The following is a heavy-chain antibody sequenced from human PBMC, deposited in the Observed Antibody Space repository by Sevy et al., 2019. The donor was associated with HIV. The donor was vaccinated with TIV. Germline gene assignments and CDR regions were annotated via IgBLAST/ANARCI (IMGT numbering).Heavy chain of an antibody. Sequence: GGSLRLSCAASGFTFTLYAIHWVRQAPGKGLEWVALISYYGTNKYYADSVKGRFTISKDDSKNTAYLQMNNVRTDDTAVYYCVRVAVEYCTDDCYHRFDYWGQGTQVTVSS. D-gene: IGHD2-21*02. V-gene: IGHV3-30-3*01. CDR3: VRVAVEYCTDDCYHRFDY. CDR1: GFTFTLYA. CDR2: ISYYGTNK. J-gene: IGHJ4*02.